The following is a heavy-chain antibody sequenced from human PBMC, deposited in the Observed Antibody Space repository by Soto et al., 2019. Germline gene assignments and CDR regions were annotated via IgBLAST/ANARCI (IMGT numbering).Heavy chain of an antibody. V-gene: IGHV1-46*03. Sequence: ASVKVSCKASGYTFTSYYMHWVRQAPGQGLEWMGIINPSGGSTSYAQKFQGRVTMTRDTSTSTVYMELSSLRSEDTAVYYCARVNADRGIFTQGFDYWGQGTLVTVSS. CDR1: GYTFTSYY. CDR2: INPSGGST. CDR3: ARVNADRGIFTQGFDY. J-gene: IGHJ4*02. D-gene: IGHD5-18*01.